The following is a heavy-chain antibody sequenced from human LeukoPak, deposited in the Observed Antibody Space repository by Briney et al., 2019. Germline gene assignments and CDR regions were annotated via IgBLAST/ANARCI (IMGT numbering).Heavy chain of an antibody. D-gene: IGHD4-23*01. J-gene: IGHJ3*02. CDR3: ARVNYGGKSGWAFDI. CDR1: SGSISSGDYY. Sequence: SETLSLTCTVSSGSISSGDYYWSWIRQPPGKGLEWIGYIYYSGNTYYNPSLKSRVTISVDTSKNQFSLKLSSVTAADTAVYYCARVNYGGKSGWAFDIWGQGTMVTVSS. V-gene: IGHV4-30-4*08. CDR2: IYYSGNT.